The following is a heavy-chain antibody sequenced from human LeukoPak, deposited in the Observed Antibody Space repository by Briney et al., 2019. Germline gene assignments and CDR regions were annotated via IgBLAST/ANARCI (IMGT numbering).Heavy chain of an antibody. CDR1: GFTVSSNY. CDR2: IYSGGST. CDR3: ARGREDVPRRYYYYYMDV. V-gene: IGHV3-53*01. Sequence: GGSLRLSCAASGFTVSSNYMSWVRQAPGKGLEWVSVIYSGGSTYYADSVKGRFTISRDNSKNTLYLQMNSLRAEDTAVYYCARGREDVPRRYYYYYMDVWGKGTTVTVSS. J-gene: IGHJ6*03. D-gene: IGHD1-26*01.